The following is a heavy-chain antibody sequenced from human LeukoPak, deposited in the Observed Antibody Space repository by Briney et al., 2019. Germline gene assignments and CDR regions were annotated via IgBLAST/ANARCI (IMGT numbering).Heavy chain of an antibody. CDR2: ISSSSSYI. CDR3: ARDPPTYYYGSGRGAFDI. Sequence: GGSLRLSCAASGFTFSSYSMNWVRQAPGRGLEWVSSISSSSSYIYYADSVKGRFTISRDNAKNSLYLQMNSLRAKDTAVYYCARDPPTYYYGSGRGAFDIWGQGTMVTVSS. V-gene: IGHV3-21*01. J-gene: IGHJ3*02. CDR1: GFTFSSYS. D-gene: IGHD3-10*01.